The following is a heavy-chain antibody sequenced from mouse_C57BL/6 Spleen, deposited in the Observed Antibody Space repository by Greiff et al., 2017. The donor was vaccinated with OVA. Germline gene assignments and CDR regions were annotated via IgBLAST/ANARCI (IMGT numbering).Heavy chain of an antibody. Sequence: EVQLQQSGPELVKPGASVKISCKASGYSFTGYYMNWVKQSPEKSLEWIGEINPSTGGTTYNQKFKAKATLTVDKSSSTAYMQLKSLTSEDSGVYYGARSGGDDGGDWYFDVWGTGTTVTVSA. CDR3: ARSGGDDGGDWYFDV. J-gene: IGHJ1*03. CDR2: INPSTGGT. V-gene: IGHV1-42*01. D-gene: IGHD2-2*01. CDR1: GYSFTGYY.